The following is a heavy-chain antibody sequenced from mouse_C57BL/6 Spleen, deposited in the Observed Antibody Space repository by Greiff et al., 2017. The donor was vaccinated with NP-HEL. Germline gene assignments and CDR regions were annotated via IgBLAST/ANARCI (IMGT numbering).Heavy chain of an antibody. CDR3: ARHIYDYDGGFAY. J-gene: IGHJ3*01. CDR2: ISSGGSYT. D-gene: IGHD2-4*01. V-gene: IGHV5-6*01. CDR1: GFTFSSYG. Sequence: EVQVVESGGDLVKPGGSLKLSCAASGFTFSSYGMSWVRQTPDKRLEWVATISSGGSYTYYPDSVKGRFTISRDNAKNTLYLQMSSLKSEDTAMYYCARHIYDYDGGFAYWGQGTLVTVSA.